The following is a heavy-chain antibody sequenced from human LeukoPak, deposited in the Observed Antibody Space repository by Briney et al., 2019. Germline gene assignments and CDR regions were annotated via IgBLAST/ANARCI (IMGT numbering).Heavy chain of an antibody. CDR2: ISSSGSTI. D-gene: IGHD1-26*01. Sequence: PGGSLRLSCAASGFTFSSYEMNWVRQAPGKGLEWVSYISSSGSTIYYADSVKGRFTISRDNAKNSRYLQMNSLRAEDTAVYYCARGEGGYYYYGMDVWGKGTTVTVSS. V-gene: IGHV3-48*03. CDR3: ARGEGGYYYYGMDV. CDR1: GFTFSSYE. J-gene: IGHJ6*04.